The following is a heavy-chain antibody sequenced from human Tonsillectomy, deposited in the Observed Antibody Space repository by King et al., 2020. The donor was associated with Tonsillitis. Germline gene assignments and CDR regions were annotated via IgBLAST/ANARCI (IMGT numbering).Heavy chain of an antibody. V-gene: IGHV3-74*01. CDR1: GFTFSSYW. J-gene: IGHJ4*02. CDR2: INSDGSTT. D-gene: IGHD1-26*01. Sequence: VQLVESGGGLVQPGGSLRLSCAASGFTFSSYWMHWVRQDPGKGLVWVSRINSDGSTTSYADSVKGRFTISRDNAKNTLYVQMNSLRAEDTAVYYCTRSRYSASSADCWGQGTLVTVSS. CDR3: TRSRYSASSADC.